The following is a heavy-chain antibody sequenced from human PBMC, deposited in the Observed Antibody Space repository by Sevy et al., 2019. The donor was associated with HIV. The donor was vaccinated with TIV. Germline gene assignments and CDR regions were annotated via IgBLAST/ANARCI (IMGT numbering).Heavy chain of an antibody. V-gene: IGHV1-3*04. J-gene: IGHJ4*02. CDR1: GYTFNRHG. CDR2: TATDTGDT. Sequence: ASVKVSSKASGYTFNRHGLHWVRQAPAQGLEWMGWTATDTGDTRYSLKFQGRLTITTDTSASTLYMELSSLTSEDTAVYYCARDHAGSVEFYFDHWGQGTLVTVSS. CDR3: ARDHAGSVEFYFDH.